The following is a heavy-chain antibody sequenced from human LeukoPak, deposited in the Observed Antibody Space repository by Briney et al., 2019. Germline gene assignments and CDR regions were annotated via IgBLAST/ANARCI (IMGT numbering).Heavy chain of an antibody. CDR1: GGSISSYY. J-gene: IGHJ5*02. D-gene: IGHD6-13*01. Sequence: TSETLSLTCTVSGGSISSYYWSWIRQPPGKGLEWIGYIYYSGSTNYNPSLKSRVTISVDTSKNQFSLKPSSVTAADTAVYYCARMFRSSWYINWFDPWGQGTLVTVSS. V-gene: IGHV4-59*01. CDR2: IYYSGST. CDR3: ARMFRSSWYINWFDP.